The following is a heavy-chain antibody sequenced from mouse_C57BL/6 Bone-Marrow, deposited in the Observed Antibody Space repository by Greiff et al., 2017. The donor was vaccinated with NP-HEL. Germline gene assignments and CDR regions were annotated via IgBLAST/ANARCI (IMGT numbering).Heavy chain of an antibody. Sequence: ESGPGLVKPSQSLSLTCSVTGYSITSGYYWNWIRQFPGNKLEWMGYISYDGSNNYNPSLKNRISITSDTSKNQFFLKLNSVTTEDTATYYCARYDSPLFDYWGQGTTLTVSS. V-gene: IGHV3-6*01. D-gene: IGHD2-12*01. CDR2: ISYDGSN. CDR1: GYSITSGYY. J-gene: IGHJ2*01. CDR3: ARYDSPLFDY.